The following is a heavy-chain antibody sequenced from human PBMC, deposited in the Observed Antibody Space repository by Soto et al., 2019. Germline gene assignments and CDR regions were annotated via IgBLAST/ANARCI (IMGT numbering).Heavy chain of an antibody. CDR1: GGSVSGGSYC. CDR2: VYNSGST. J-gene: IGHJ2*01. V-gene: IGHV4-61*01. CDR3: TRVPLTTYFDI. D-gene: IGHD3-9*01. Sequence: QVQLQESGPGLVKPSETLSLTCTVSGGSVSGGSYCWGWIRQPPGKGLECIGYVYNSGSTTYNPSHKSRVTISVDKSKNQCSRGLSSVTSADTAVYYCTRVPLTTYFDIWGRGTLVTVSS.